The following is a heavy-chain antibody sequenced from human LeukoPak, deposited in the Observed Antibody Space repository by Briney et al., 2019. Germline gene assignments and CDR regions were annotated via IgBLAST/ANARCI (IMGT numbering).Heavy chain of an antibody. CDR2: INSDGSGI. Sequence: GGSLRLSCAVAGFTLSSYWMHWVRQLPGKGLVWVSRINSDGSGISYAGSVKGRFTISRDNAKNTLYLQMNSLRAEDTAVYYCARGNAHAFDIWGQGTMVTVSS. J-gene: IGHJ3*02. CDR3: ARGNAHAFDI. V-gene: IGHV3-74*01. CDR1: GFTLSSYW.